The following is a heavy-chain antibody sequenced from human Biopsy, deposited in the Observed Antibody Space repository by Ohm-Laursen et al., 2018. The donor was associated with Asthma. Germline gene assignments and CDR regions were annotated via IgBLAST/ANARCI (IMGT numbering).Heavy chain of an antibody. CDR1: GGSISTYY. J-gene: IGHJ5*02. V-gene: IGHV4-59*01. Sequence: SETLSLTCTVSGGSISTYYWTWIRQPPGKGLEWIGYIYYSGSTNYNPSLKSRVTISEDTSKNQFSLKLTSVTAADTAVYYCARGVITNWFDPWGQGTLVTVSS. CDR2: IYYSGST. D-gene: IGHD3-16*02. CDR3: ARGVITNWFDP.